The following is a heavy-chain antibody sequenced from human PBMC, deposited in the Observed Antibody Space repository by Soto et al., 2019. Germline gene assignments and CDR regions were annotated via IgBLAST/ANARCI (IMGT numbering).Heavy chain of an antibody. CDR2: ISYDGSNK. CDR1: GVTFSSYG. CDR3: AKDQSSSSYYYYYMDV. V-gene: IGHV3-30*18. D-gene: IGHD6-6*01. Sequence: GGSLRLSCAASGVTFSSYGMHWVRQAPGKGLEWVAVISYDGSNKYYADSVKGRFTISRDNSKNTLYLQMNSLRAEDTAVYYCAKDQSSSSYYYYYMDVWGKGTTVTVSS. J-gene: IGHJ6*03.